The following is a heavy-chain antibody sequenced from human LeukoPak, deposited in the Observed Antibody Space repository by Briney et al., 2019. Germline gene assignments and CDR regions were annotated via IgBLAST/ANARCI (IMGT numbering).Heavy chain of an antibody. V-gene: IGHV1-2*02. Sequence: ASVTVSCKASGYTFTGYYMHWVRQAPGQGLEWMGWVNPNSGGTNYAQKFQGRVTMTRDTSISTAYMELSRLRSDDTAVYYCARGYSSSGGLYYFDYWGQGTLVTVSS. J-gene: IGHJ4*02. CDR1: GYTFTGYY. CDR2: VNPNSGGT. D-gene: IGHD6-19*01. CDR3: ARGYSSSGGLYYFDY.